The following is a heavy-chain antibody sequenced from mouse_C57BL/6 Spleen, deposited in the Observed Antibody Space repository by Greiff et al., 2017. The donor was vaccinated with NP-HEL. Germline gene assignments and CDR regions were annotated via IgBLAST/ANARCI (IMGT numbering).Heavy chain of an antibody. J-gene: IGHJ3*01. Sequence: QVHVKQSGAELARPGASVKLSCKASGYTFTSYGISWVKQRTGQGLEWIGEIYPRSGNTYYNEKFKGKATLTADKSSSTAYMELRSLTSEDSAVYFCARGDDGYSSFAYWGQGTLVTVSA. CDR3: ARGDDGYSSFAY. CDR1: GYTFTSYG. D-gene: IGHD2-3*01. V-gene: IGHV1-81*01. CDR2: IYPRSGNT.